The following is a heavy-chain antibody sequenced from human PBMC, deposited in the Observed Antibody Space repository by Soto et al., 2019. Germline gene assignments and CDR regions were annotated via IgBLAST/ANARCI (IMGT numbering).Heavy chain of an antibody. J-gene: IGHJ5*02. CDR1: GYTFSSYD. CDR2: MNPNSGNT. CDR3: ARGRSTSWFADP. V-gene: IGHV1-8*01. D-gene: IGHD2-2*01. Sequence: QVQLVQSGAEVKKPGASVKVSCKASGYTFSSYDINWMRQATGQGLEWMGWMNPNSGNTGYAQKFKGRVTMARNTSASTAYMELSSLSSEYTAVYFCARGRSTSWFADPWGQGTLVTVSS.